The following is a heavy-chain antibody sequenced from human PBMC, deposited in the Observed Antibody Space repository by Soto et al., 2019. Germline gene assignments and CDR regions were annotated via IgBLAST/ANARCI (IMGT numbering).Heavy chain of an antibody. V-gene: IGHV2-70*11. CDR3: ARMRIAAAGTGYYYYGMDV. Sequence: SGPKLGNHKQSLTLNCTFSGFSLSTREMCVSWIRQPPGKALEWLARIDWDDDKYYSTSLKTRLTISKDTSKNQVVLTMTNMDPVDTATYYCARMRIAAAGTGYYYYGMDVWGQGTTVTVSS. CDR2: IDWDDDK. J-gene: IGHJ6*02. D-gene: IGHD6-13*01. CDR1: GFSLSTREMC.